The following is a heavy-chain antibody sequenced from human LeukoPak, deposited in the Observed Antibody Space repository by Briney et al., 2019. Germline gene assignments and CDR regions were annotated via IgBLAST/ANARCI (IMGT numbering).Heavy chain of an antibody. Sequence: ASVKVSCKASGYTFTSYDINWVRQATGQGLEWMGWMNPNSGNTGYAQKFQGRVTMTRNTSISTAYMELSSLRSEDTAVYFCARGRVSSSTWYSTYYNYFYMDVWGKGTTVTVSS. CDR2: MNPNSGNT. J-gene: IGHJ6*03. V-gene: IGHV1-8*01. CDR1: GYTFTSYD. CDR3: ARGRVSSSTWYSTYYNYFYMDV. D-gene: IGHD1-1*01.